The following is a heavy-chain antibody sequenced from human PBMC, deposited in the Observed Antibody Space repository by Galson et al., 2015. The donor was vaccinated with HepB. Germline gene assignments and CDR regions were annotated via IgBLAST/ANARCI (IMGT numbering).Heavy chain of an antibody. J-gene: IGHJ4*02. Sequence: SVKVSCKASGYTFTGYYMHWVRQAPGQGLEWMGRINPNSGGTNYAQKFQGRVTMTRDTSISTAYMELSRLRSDDTAVYYCAREFITMVRGVISSVGYFDYWGQGTLVTVSS. V-gene: IGHV1-2*06. CDR1: GYTFTGYY. CDR2: INPNSGGT. CDR3: AREFITMVRGVISSVGYFDY. D-gene: IGHD3-10*01.